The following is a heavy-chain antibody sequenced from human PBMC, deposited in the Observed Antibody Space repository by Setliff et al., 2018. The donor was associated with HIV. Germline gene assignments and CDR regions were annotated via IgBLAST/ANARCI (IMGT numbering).Heavy chain of an antibody. CDR2: IYPGDSSS. CDR1: GYSFSRYW. Sequence: GESLKISCKGSGYSFSRYWIGWVRQMPGKGLEWMGVIYPGDSSSKYSPSFQGQVTISVDTSISTAYLQWNSLKASDTAIYYCARHPIHTYGYGAFDFWGRGTLVTVSS. V-gene: IGHV5-51*01. CDR3: ARHPIHTYGYGAFDF. D-gene: IGHD5-18*01. J-gene: IGHJ4*02.